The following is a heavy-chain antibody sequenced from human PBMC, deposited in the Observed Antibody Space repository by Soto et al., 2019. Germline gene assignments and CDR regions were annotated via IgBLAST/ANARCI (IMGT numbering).Heavy chain of an antibody. CDR2: ISGSGGST. CDR3: AKDWEGIAASPVGSAFDI. D-gene: IGHD6-6*01. CDR1: VFTFSSYA. J-gene: IGHJ3*02. Sequence: VGSLRLSCASSVFTFSSYAMSCVRHSPGKWLEWVSAISGSGGSTYYADSVKGRFTISRDNSKNTLYLQMNSLRAEDTAVYYCAKDWEGIAASPVGSAFDIWGQGTMVNVSS. V-gene: IGHV3-23*01.